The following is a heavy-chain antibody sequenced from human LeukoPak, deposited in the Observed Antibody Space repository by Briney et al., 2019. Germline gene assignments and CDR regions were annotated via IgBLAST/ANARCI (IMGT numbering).Heavy chain of an antibody. J-gene: IGHJ4*02. CDR1: GDSISSGGYS. CDR3: AGEDSSGFMIDY. V-gene: IGHV4-39*07. Sequence: SETLSLTCTVSGDSISSGGYSWSWIRQPPGKGLEWIGEINHSGSTNYNPSLKSRVTISVDTSKNQFSLKLSSVTAADTAVYYCAGEDSSGFMIDYWGQGTLVTVSS. CDR2: INHSGST. D-gene: IGHD3-22*01.